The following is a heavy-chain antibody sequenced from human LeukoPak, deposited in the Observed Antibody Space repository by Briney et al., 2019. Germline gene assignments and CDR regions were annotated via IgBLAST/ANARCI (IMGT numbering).Heavy chain of an antibody. CDR1: GGSISSSSYY. CDR3: ARLGPRYCSGGSCYPLYAFDI. D-gene: IGHD2-15*01. J-gene: IGHJ3*02. Sequence: PSETLSLTCTVSGGSISSSSYYWGWIRQPPGKGLEWIGSIYYSGSTYYNPSLKSRVTISVDTSKNQFSLKLSSVTAADTAVYYCARLGPRYCSGGSCYPLYAFDIWGQGTMVTVSS. V-gene: IGHV4-39*07. CDR2: IYYSGST.